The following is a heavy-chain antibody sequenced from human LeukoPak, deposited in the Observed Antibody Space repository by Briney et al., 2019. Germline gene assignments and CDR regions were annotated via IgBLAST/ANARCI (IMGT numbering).Heavy chain of an antibody. D-gene: IGHD1-26*01. CDR1: GFTFSSYS. V-gene: IGHV3-21*01. CDR2: ISISSSYI. Sequence: GGSLRLSCAASGFTFSSYSMNWVRQAPGKGLEWVSSISISSSYIYYADSVKGRFTISRDNAKNSLYLQMNSLRAEDTAVYYCARDGGMGEYYYSYYMDVWGKGTTVTVSS. CDR3: ARDGGMGEYYYSYYMDV. J-gene: IGHJ6*03.